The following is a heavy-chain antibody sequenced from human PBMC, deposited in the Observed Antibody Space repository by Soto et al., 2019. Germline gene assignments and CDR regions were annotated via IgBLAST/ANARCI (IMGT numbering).Heavy chain of an antibody. V-gene: IGHV6-1*01. CDR2: TYYRSKWYN. CDR1: RDSVSSNSSA. J-gene: IGHJ6*02. Sequence: PSKSLSVTCGISRDSVSSNSSAWNWIRQSPSRGLEWLGRTYYRSKWYNDYAVSVKSRITINPDTSKNQFSLQLNSVTPEDTAVYYCARDPDFWCVYLPPPYYYGMDVWGQGTTVTVSS. D-gene: IGHD3-3*01. CDR3: ARDPDFWCVYLPPPYYYGMDV.